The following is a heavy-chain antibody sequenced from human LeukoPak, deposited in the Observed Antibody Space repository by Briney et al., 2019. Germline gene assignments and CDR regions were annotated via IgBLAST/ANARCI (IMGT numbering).Heavy chain of an antibody. D-gene: IGHD4-23*01. CDR2: IYYSGST. CDR3: ARDIRSGGNLDYFDY. CDR1: GGSIGSYY. Sequence: SETLSLTCTVSGGSIGSYYWSWIRQPPGKGLEWIGYIYYSGSTNYNPSLKSRVTISVDTSKNQFSLKLSSVTAADTAVYYCARDIRSGGNLDYFDYWGQGTLVTVS. J-gene: IGHJ4*02. V-gene: IGHV4-59*01.